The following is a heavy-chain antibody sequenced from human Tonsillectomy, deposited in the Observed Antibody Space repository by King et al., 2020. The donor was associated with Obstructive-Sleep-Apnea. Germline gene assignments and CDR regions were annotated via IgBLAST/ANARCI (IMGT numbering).Heavy chain of an antibody. CDR1: GFTVSTNY. CDR3: ARDPTGIAVAGAGYY. Sequence: VQLVESGGGLVQPGGSLRLSCAASGFTVSTNYMSWVRQAPGKGLEWGSIISSGGSTYYADSVKGRFTISRDNSKNTLFLQMNSLRAEDTAVYYCARDPTGIAVAGAGYYWGQGTLVTVSS. V-gene: IGHV3-66*01. J-gene: IGHJ4*02. D-gene: IGHD6-19*01. CDR2: ISSGGST.